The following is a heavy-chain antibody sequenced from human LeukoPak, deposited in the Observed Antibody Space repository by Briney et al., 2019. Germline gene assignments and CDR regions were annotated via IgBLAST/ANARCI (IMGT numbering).Heavy chain of an antibody. D-gene: IGHD2-2*01. CDR3: AAVSRYCSSTSCLLQGMDV. Sequence: ASVKVSCKASGFTFTSSAVQWVRQARGQRLEWIGWIVVGSGNTNYAQKFQERVTITRDMSTSTAYMELSSLRSEDTAVYYCAAVSRYCSSTSCLLQGMDVWGQGPTVTVSS. CDR1: GFTFTSSA. CDR2: IVVGSGNT. J-gene: IGHJ6*02. V-gene: IGHV1-58*01.